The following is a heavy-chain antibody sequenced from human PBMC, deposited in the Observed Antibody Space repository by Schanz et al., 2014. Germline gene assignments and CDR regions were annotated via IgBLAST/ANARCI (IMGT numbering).Heavy chain of an antibody. CDR2: INGNGGIT. CDR3: ARDLISSGWYG. V-gene: IGHV3-21*02. CDR1: GITLSGYG. Sequence: EVQLVESGGGLVKPGGSLRLSCAASGITLSGYGLHWVRQAPGKGLEWVSAINGNGGITYYADSVKGRFTISRDNAKNSLYLQMNSLRVEDTAVYYCARDLISSGWYGWGQGTLVTVSS. D-gene: IGHD6-19*01. J-gene: IGHJ4*02.